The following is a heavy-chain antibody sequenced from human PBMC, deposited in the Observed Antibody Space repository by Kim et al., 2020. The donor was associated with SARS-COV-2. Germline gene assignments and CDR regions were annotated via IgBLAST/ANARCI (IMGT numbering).Heavy chain of an antibody. D-gene: IGHD3-3*01. CDR3: ARGCDFWSGSAYWFDP. Sequence: SLRSRVTISVDTSKNQFSLKLSSVTAADTAVYYCARGCDFWSGSAYWFDPWGQGTLVTVSS. J-gene: IGHJ5*02. V-gene: IGHV4-30-2*05.